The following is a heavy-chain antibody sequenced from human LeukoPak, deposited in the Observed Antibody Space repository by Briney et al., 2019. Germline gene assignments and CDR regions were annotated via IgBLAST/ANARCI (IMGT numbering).Heavy chain of an antibody. D-gene: IGHD6-19*01. CDR1: GYSISSGYY. CDR2: IYHSGST. J-gene: IGHJ4*02. Sequence: PSETLSLTCTVSGYSISSGYYWGWIRQPPGKGLEWIGSIYHSGSTYYNPSLKSRVTISVDTSKNQFSLKLSSVTAADTAVYYCARDREGCSSGCYSDYWGQGTLVTVSS. CDR3: ARDREGCSSGCYSDY. V-gene: IGHV4-38-2*02.